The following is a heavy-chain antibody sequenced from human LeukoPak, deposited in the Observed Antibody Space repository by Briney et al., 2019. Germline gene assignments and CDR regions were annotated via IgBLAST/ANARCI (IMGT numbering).Heavy chain of an antibody. Sequence: GESLKTSCKCSGDIFTSDWTSWVGYMPPKGLEWMGRIDPSDSDTNYSPSFQGHVTISADKSISTAYLQWSRLKASDTAMYYCARRYCGGGTCYGDYWGQGTLVTDCS. D-gene: IGHD2-15*01. CDR1: GDIFTSDW. CDR3: ARRYCGGGTCYGDY. V-gene: IGHV5-10-1*01. J-gene: IGHJ4*02. CDR2: IDPSDSDT.